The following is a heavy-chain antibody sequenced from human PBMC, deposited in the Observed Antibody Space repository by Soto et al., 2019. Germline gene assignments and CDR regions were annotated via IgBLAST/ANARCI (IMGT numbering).Heavy chain of an antibody. D-gene: IGHD6-13*01. CDR1: GFTFSSYG. J-gene: IGHJ4*02. V-gene: IGHV3-30*18. CDR2: ISYDGSNK. Sequence: PGGSLRLSCAASGFTFSSYGMHWVRQAPGKGLEWVAVISYDGSNKYYADSVKGRFTISRDNSKNTLYLQMNSLRAEDTAVYYCAKDLGAAAARYRGQITGYWGQGTLVTVSS. CDR3: AKDLGAAAARYRGQITGY.